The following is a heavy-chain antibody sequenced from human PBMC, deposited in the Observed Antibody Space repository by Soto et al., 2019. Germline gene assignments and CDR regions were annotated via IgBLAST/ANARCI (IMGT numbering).Heavy chain of an antibody. D-gene: IGHD5-12*01. CDR2: IWYDGSHK. V-gene: IGHV3-33*01. J-gene: IGHJ3*02. Sequence: QVQLVESGGAVVQPGTSLRLSCTASGFTFSSYRMHWVRQAPGKGLEWVAIIWYDGSHKFYVDSVKGRFAVSGDNSKNTVYLQMNSLTGEDTAVYYCARPRYSGDDPDALEIWGRGTLVTISS. CDR3: ARPRYSGDDPDALEI. CDR1: GFTFSSYR.